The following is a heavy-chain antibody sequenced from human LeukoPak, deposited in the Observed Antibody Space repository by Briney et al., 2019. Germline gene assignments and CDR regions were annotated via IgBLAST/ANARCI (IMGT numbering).Heavy chain of an antibody. V-gene: IGHV3-21*01. CDR2: ISSSSSCI. CDR1: GFTFSSYA. J-gene: IGHJ6*03. D-gene: IGHD2-2*02. CDR3: ARGGKAPYCSSTSCYTFSPLPYYYYMDV. Sequence: GGSLRLSCAASGFTFSSYAMSWVRQAPGKGLEWVSSISSSSSCIYYADSVKGRFTISRDNAKNSLYLQMNSLRAEDTAVYYCARGGKAPYCSSTSCYTFSPLPYYYYMDVWGKGTTVTVSS.